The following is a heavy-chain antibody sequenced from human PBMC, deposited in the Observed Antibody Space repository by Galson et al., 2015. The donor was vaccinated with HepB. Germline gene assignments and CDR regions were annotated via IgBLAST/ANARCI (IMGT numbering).Heavy chain of an antibody. J-gene: IGHJ5*02. CDR3: ARVSGRLAFKWLVRGLAWFDP. Sequence: QSGAEVKKPGESLRISCKGSGYSFTSYWISWVRQMPGKGLEWMGRIDPSDSYTNYSPSFQGHVTISADKSISTAYLQWSSLKASDTAMYYCARVSGRLAFKWLVRGLAWFDPWGQGTLVTVSS. V-gene: IGHV5-10-1*01. CDR1: GYSFTSYW. D-gene: IGHD6-19*01. CDR2: IDPSDSYT.